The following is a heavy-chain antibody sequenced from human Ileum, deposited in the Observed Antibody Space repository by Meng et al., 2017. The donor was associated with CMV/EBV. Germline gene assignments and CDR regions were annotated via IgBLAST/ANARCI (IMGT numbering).Heavy chain of an antibody. D-gene: IGHD1-26*01. V-gene: IGHV7-4-1*02. Sequence: QAPGYTFSSNHMIWVRQAPGQAPEWMGWIDTNTGHPTYAQGFTGRFVFSFDTSVSTAYLQISSLKPEDTAVYYCARDGLSGRYFDYWGQGTLVTVSS. J-gene: IGHJ4*02. CDR2: IDTNTGHP. CDR3: ARDGLSGRYFDY. CDR1: GYTFSSNH.